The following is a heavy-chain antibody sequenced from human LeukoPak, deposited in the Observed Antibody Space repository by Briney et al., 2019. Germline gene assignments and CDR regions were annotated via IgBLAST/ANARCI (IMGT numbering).Heavy chain of an antibody. Sequence: VLLGGSLRLSCAGSGFTFSSYWISWVRQAPGKGLEWVANIKEDGSEKYYVDSVKGRFTISRDNAKNSLYLQMNSLRAEDTAIYYCARGGPFGAYWGQGTLVTVSS. CDR2: IKEDGSEK. CDR3: ARGGPFGAY. CDR1: GFTFSSYW. D-gene: IGHD2-21*01. J-gene: IGHJ4*02. V-gene: IGHV3-7*03.